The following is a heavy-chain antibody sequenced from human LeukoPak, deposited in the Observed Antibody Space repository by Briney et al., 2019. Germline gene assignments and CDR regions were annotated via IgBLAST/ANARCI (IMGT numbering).Heavy chain of an antibody. CDR2: MNPNSGNT. D-gene: IGHD3-22*01. CDR1: GHTFTSYD. J-gene: IGHJ1*01. Sequence: APGKVSGTASGHTFTSYDINWVRLAAGHGLEWMGWMNPNSGNTGYAQQFQGRVTMTRNTAIGTAYMELSSLRSEDTAVYYCATPGVHYDPSGYYPFQHWGQGTLVTVSS. V-gene: IGHV1-8*01. CDR3: ATPGVHYDPSGYYPFQH.